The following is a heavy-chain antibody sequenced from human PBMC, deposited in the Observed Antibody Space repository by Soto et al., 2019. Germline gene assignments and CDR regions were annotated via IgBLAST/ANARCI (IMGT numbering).Heavy chain of an antibody. J-gene: IGHJ4*02. D-gene: IGHD1-26*01. CDR3: AKVRMVGATSGFDY. Sequence: PGGSLRLSCAASGFTFSSYAMSWVRQAPGKGLEWVSGISGSGGSTYYADSVKGRFTISRDNSKNTLYLQMNSLRADDTAVYYCAKVRMVGATSGFDYWGQGSLVTVSS. CDR2: ISGSGGST. V-gene: IGHV3-23*01. CDR1: GFTFSSYA.